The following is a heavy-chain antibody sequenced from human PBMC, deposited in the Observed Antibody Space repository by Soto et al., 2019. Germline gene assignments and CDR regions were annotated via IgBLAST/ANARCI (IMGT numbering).Heavy chain of an antibody. D-gene: IGHD5-18*01. CDR2: IYYSGST. V-gene: IGHV4-31*03. J-gene: IGHJ6*02. CDR3: ARVDTATLYYYYGMDV. CDR1: GGSISSGGYY. Sequence: PSETLSLTCTVSGGSISSGGYYWSWIRQHPGKGLEWIGYIYYSGSTYYNPSLKSRVTISVDTSKNQFSLKLSSVTAADTAVYYCARVDTATLYYYYGMDVWGQGTTVTVSS.